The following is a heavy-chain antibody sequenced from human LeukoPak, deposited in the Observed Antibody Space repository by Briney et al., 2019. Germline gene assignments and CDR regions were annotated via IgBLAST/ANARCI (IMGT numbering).Heavy chain of an antibody. Sequence: GGSLRLSCEASGFTFSSYSMNWVRQAPGKGLEWVSSISSSSSYIYYADSVKGRFTISRDNAKNSLYLQMNSLRAEDTAVYYCARGKEGYCSGGSCYSSLGMDVWGQGTTVTVSS. D-gene: IGHD2-15*01. CDR3: ARGKEGYCSGGSCYSSLGMDV. V-gene: IGHV3-21*01. CDR1: GFTFSSYS. CDR2: ISSSSSYI. J-gene: IGHJ6*02.